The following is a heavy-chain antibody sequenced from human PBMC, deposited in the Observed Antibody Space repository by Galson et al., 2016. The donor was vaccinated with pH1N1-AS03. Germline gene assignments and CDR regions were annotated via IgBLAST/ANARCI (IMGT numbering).Heavy chain of an antibody. Sequence: SVKVSCKASGGTSSTYGISWVRQATGQGLEWMGGIITIFGTTNYAQKFQGRVTITADESTSPAYLDLSSLRSEDTAVYYCAREGVLSDRAFNYYGMDVWGQGTTVSVSS. D-gene: IGHD3-16*01. V-gene: IGHV1-69*13. CDR2: IITIFGTT. J-gene: IGHJ6*02. CDR3: AREGVLSDRAFNYYGMDV. CDR1: GGTSSTYG.